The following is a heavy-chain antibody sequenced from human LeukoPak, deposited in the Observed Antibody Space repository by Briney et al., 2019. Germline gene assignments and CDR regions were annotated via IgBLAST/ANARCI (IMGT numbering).Heavy chain of an antibody. CDR1: GFTFSSYG. CDR3: AKSWGLTGYLDY. Sequence: PGASLRLSCAAAGFTFSSYGMHWVRQAAGKGLEWVAVISYDGSNKYYADSVKGRSTISRDNSKNTLYRQMNSLRADDTAVYYCAKSWGLTGYLDYWRQETLVTVSS. D-gene: IGHD3-9*01. V-gene: IGHV3-30*18. J-gene: IGHJ4*02. CDR2: ISYDGSNK.